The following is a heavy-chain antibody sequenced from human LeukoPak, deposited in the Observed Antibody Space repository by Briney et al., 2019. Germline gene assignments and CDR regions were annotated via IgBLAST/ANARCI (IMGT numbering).Heavy chain of an antibody. CDR1: GASISSYY. Sequence: SETLSLTCTVSGASISSYYWNWLRQPPGKGLEWIGYIYYSGNTNYNPSLKSRVTMSVDTSKNQFSLKVTSVTAADTAVYYCARFGNFVSDIWGQGTMVTVSS. V-gene: IGHV4-59*12. CDR2: IYYSGNT. D-gene: IGHD1-14*01. CDR3: ARFGNFVSDI. J-gene: IGHJ3*02.